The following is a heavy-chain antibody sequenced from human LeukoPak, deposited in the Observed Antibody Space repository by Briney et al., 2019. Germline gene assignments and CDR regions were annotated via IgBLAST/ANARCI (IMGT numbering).Heavy chain of an antibody. CDR1: GFTFSNYW. V-gene: IGHV3-7*01. J-gene: IGHJ6*03. CDR2: IKQDGSEK. D-gene: IGHD3-10*01. Sequence: PGGSLRLSCAASGFTFSNYWMSWVRQAPGKGLEWVANIKQDGSEKYYVDSVKGRFTISRDNAKNSLCLQMNSLRAEDTAVFYCARVATRITMVRGVSRGTYYYYYYMDVWGKGTTVTVSS. CDR3: ARVATRITMVRGVSRGTYYYYYYMDV.